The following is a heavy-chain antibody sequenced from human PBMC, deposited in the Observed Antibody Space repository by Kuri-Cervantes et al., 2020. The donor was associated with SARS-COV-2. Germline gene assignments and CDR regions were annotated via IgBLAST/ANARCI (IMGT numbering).Heavy chain of an antibody. J-gene: IGHJ4*02. D-gene: IGHD6-19*01. CDR3: ARNRGSGWPFLDY. V-gene: IGHV3-30-3*01. Sequence: GESLKISCAASGFTFNNYAMHWVRQTPGEGLEWVAITSYDGTSKYYADSVKGRFTISRDNAKNSLYLQMNSLRAEDTAVYYCARNRGSGWPFLDYWGQGTLVTVSS. CDR1: GFTFNNYA. CDR2: TSYDGTSK.